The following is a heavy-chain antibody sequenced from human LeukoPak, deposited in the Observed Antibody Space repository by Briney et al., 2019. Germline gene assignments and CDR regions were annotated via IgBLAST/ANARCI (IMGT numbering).Heavy chain of an antibody. Sequence: ASVKVSCKASGYTFTGYYTHWVRQAPGQGLEWMGWISAYNGNTNYAQKLQGRVTMTTDTSTSTAYMELRSLRSDDTAVYYCARVLVLRYFDWLPTPGYYGMDVWGQGTTVTVSS. CDR2: ISAYNGNT. CDR3: ARVLVLRYFDWLPTPGYYGMDV. D-gene: IGHD3-9*01. CDR1: GYTFTGYY. J-gene: IGHJ6*02. V-gene: IGHV1-18*04.